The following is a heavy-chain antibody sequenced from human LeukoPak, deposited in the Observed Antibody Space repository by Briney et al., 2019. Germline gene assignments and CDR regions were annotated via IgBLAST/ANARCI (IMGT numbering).Heavy chain of an antibody. V-gene: IGHV3-30-3*01. D-gene: IGHD6-6*01. CDR1: GFTFSSYA. J-gene: IGHJ4*02. CDR3: ARENREARYFDY. CDR2: ISYDGSNK. Sequence: GGSLRLSCAASGFTFSSYAMHWVRQAPGKGLEWVAVISYDGSNKYYADSVKGRFTISRDNAKNSLYLQMNSLRVEDTGVYYCARENREARYFDYWGQGILVTVSS.